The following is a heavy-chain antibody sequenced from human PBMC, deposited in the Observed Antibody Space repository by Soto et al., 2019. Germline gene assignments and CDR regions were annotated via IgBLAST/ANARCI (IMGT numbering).Heavy chain of an antibody. D-gene: IGHD2-2*01. Sequence: ASVKVSCKTSGYTFTNYDINWVRQAAGQGLEWMGWIDPDSDNTGYAQKFQGRVTMTRDTSISTAYMELNSLRSEDTAVYYCARGRRYCTTTSCYPPALFPYGMDVWGQGTTVTVSS. CDR1: GYTFTNYD. CDR3: ARGRRYCTTTSCYPPALFPYGMDV. V-gene: IGHV1-8*01. J-gene: IGHJ6*02. CDR2: IDPDSDNT.